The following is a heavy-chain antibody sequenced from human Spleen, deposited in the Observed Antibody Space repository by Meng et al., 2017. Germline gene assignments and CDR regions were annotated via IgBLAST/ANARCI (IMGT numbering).Heavy chain of an antibody. D-gene: IGHD3-10*01. CDR1: GYSISSVYY. CDR3: ASFGSDYNAFDI. CDR2: LYHVGNT. J-gene: IGHJ3*02. Sequence: LRLSCAVSGYSISSVYYWGWIRQSPGKGLEWIGNLYHVGNTYYNPSLKSRVTISVDTSKNHFSLRLSSVTAADTAVYYCASFGSDYNAFDIWGQGTMVTVSS. V-gene: IGHV4-38-2*01.